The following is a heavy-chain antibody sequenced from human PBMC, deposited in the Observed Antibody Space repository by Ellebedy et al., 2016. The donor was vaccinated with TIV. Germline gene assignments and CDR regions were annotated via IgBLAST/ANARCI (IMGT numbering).Heavy chain of an antibody. CDR1: GYTFTSYG. V-gene: IGHV1-18*01. CDR2: ISAYNGNT. D-gene: IGHD3-10*01. J-gene: IGHJ3*02. CDR3: ARAPRTMVWGNAGAFDI. Sequence: ASVKVSXKASGYTFTSYGISWVRQAPGQGLEWMGWISAYNGNTNYAQKLQGRVTMTTDTSTSTAYMELSSLRSEDTAVYYCARAPRTMVWGNAGAFDIWGQGTMVTVSS.